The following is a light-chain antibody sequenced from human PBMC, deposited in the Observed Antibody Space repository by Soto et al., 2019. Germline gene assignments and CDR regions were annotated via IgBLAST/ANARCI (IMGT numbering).Light chain of an antibody. Sequence: QSLVTQPRSVSGAPGQSVTISCTGTRRDVGGYNYVSWYQQHPGKAPKLMIYTVTKRPSGVPDRFSGSKSDNTASLTISGLQADDEADYYCCSYAGSSSYVFGTGTKVTVL. CDR1: RRDVGGYNY. CDR2: TVT. CDR3: CSYAGSSSYV. J-gene: IGLJ1*01. V-gene: IGLV2-11*01.